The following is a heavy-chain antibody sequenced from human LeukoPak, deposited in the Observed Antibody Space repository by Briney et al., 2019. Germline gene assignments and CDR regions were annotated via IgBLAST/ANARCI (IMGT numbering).Heavy chain of an antibody. CDR2: MYNRGST. J-gene: IGHJ4*02. D-gene: IGHD6-19*01. CDR1: GDSISNYY. Sequence: SETLSLTCTVSGDSISNYYWGWIRQSPGKELEWIGYMYNRGSTIYNPSLKSRVTISTDTSKNQFSLRLTSVTAADTAVYYCARAEKAVTGTLDSWGQGTLITVCS. V-gene: IGHV4-59*01. CDR3: ARAEKAVTGTLDS.